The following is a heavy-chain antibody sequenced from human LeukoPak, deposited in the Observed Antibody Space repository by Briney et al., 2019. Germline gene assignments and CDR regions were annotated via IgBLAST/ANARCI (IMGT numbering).Heavy chain of an antibody. J-gene: IGHJ3*02. CDR2: IIPIFGTA. V-gene: IGHV1-69*13. CDR3: ARGQDIVVVPAAISARGAFDI. D-gene: IGHD2-2*01. Sequence: GASVKVSRKASGGTFSSYAISWVRQAPGQGLEWVGGIIPIFGTANYAQKFQGRVTITADESTSTAYMELSSLRSEDTAVYYCARGQDIVVVPAAISARGAFDIWGQGTMVTVSS. CDR1: GGTFSSYA.